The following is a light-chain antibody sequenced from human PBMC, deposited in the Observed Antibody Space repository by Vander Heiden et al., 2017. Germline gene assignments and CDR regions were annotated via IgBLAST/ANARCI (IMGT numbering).Light chain of an antibody. CDR3: STWDTSLSAVV. CDR1: SPNIGNNY. J-gene: IGLJ3*02. CDR2: DNN. V-gene: IGLV1-51*01. Sequence: QSVLTPPPSVSAAPGQKVPISCSGSSPNIGNNYVSWYQQLQGTTPKLLISDNNKRPSGIPDRFSGSKSGTSATLGITGLQTGDEADYYCSTWDTSLSAVVFGGGTKVNVL.